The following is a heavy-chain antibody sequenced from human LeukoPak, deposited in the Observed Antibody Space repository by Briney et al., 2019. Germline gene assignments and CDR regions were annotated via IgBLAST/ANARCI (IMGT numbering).Heavy chain of an antibody. V-gene: IGHV3-23*01. CDR1: GFTFSSYA. J-gene: IGHJ6*02. CDR3: AKEGSSYYYYGMDV. D-gene: IGHD6-6*01. CDR2: ISGSGGST. Sequence: GGSLRLSRAASGFTFSSYAMSWVRQAPGKRLEWVSTISGSGGSTYYADSVKGRFTISRDNSKNTLYLQMNSLRAEDTAVYYCAKEGSSYYYYGMDVWGQGTTVTVSS.